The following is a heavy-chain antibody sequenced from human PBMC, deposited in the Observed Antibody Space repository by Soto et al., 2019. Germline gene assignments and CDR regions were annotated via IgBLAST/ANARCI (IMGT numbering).Heavy chain of an antibody. Sequence: GGSLRLSCEASVSGFTFTNAWMNWVRQAPGKGLEWVGRIKRTTDGGTTDYAAPVKDRFTISRDDSKNTFYLQMNSLKTEDTAVYYCTTEPPLYCCSTTCFSWIDSCGQGSLVTVSS. D-gene: IGHD2-2*01. CDR1: GFTFTNAW. V-gene: IGHV3-15*07. CDR2: IKRTTDGGTT. CDR3: TTEPPLYCCSTTCFSWIDS. J-gene: IGHJ4*02.